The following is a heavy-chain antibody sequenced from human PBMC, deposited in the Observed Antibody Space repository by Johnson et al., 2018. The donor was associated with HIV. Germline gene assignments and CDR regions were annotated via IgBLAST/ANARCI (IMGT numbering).Heavy chain of an antibody. Sequence: QVQLVESGGGVVQPGGSLRLSCAASDSMFSSYGIHWVRQAPGKGLEWVALISYDGIKTYYVDSVKARFTISRDDARNTLYLQMNSLRVEDTALYYCARDGDDGDEADDTKGAFDIWGQGTMVTVSS. D-gene: IGHD3-9*01. V-gene: IGHV3-30*03. J-gene: IGHJ3*02. CDR3: ARDGDDGDEADDTKGAFDI. CDR2: ISYDGIKT. CDR1: DSMFSSYG.